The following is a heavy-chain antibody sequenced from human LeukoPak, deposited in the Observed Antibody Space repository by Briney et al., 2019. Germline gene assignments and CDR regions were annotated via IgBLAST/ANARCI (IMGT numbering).Heavy chain of an antibody. CDR3: ARGGFTTMVRGVIITLDAFDI. CDR2: TYYRSKWYN. J-gene: IGHJ3*02. D-gene: IGHD3-10*01. Sequence: SQTLPLTCAISGDSVSSNSAVWNWIRQSPSRGLEWLGRTYYRSKWYNDYAVSMKSRITINPDTAQNQFSLQLNSVTPEDTAVYYCARGGFTTMVRGVIITLDAFDIWGQGTMVTVSS. V-gene: IGHV6-1*01. CDR1: GDSVSSNSAV.